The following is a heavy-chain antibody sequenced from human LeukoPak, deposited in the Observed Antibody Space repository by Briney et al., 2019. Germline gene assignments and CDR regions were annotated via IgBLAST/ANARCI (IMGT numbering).Heavy chain of an antibody. CDR1: GFTFSSYA. J-gene: IGHJ4*02. Sequence: GGSLRLSCAASGFTFSSYAMSWVRQAPGKGLDWVSAISGSGGSTYYADSVKGRFSISRDNSKSTLYLQMNSLRAEDTAVYYCAKGRSMIVATTVAYWGQGTLVTVSS. CDR2: ISGSGGST. D-gene: IGHD3-22*01. CDR3: AKGRSMIVATTVAY. V-gene: IGHV3-23*01.